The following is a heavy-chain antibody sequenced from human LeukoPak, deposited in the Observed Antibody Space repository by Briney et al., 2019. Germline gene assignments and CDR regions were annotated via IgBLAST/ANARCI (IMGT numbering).Heavy chain of an antibody. Sequence: ASVKVSCKASGYTFTGYYMHWVRQAPGQGLEWMGWINPNSGGTNYAQKFQGRVTMTRDTSISTAYMELSRLRSDDTAVYCCARVAYDYYDSSVTFDYWGQGTLVTVSS. CDR1: GYTFTGYY. J-gene: IGHJ4*02. CDR2: INPNSGGT. V-gene: IGHV1-2*02. D-gene: IGHD3-22*01. CDR3: ARVAYDYYDSSVTFDY.